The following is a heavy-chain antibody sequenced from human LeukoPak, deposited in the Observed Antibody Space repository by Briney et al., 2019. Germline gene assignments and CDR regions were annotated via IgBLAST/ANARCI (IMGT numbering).Heavy chain of an antibody. V-gene: IGHV1-8*01. Sequence: GASVKVSCKASGYTFTSYDINWMRQATGQGLEWMGWMNPNSGNTGYAQKFQGRVTMTRNTSISTAYMELSSLRSEDTAVYYCARVLYSSGWSVGYYYYGMDVWSQGTTVTVSS. CDR2: MNPNSGNT. D-gene: IGHD6-19*01. J-gene: IGHJ6*02. CDR3: ARVLYSSGWSVGYYYYGMDV. CDR1: GYTFTSYD.